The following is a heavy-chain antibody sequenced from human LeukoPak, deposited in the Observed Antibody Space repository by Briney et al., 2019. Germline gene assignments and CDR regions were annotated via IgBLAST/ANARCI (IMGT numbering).Heavy chain of an antibody. CDR1: KFTFSNYG. D-gene: IGHD3-10*01. CDR2: ISYDGSTK. Sequence: GGSLRLSCAASKFTFSNYGMQWVRQAPGKGLEWVAVISYDGSTKYYADPVKGRFTISRDNSRNTLYLQMNSLRTEDTAVYYCAKEYDSGGYGANFDYWGQGTLVTVSS. J-gene: IGHJ4*02. V-gene: IGHV3-30*18. CDR3: AKEYDSGGYGANFDY.